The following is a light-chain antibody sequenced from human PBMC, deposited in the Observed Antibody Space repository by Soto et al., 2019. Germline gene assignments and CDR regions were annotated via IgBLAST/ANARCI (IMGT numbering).Light chain of an antibody. CDR1: QSISSIY. CDR3: QHYGDSSWT. CDR2: GAS. V-gene: IGKV3-20*01. Sequence: EIVLTQSPGTLSLSPGERATLSCRASQSISSIYLAWYQQKPGQAPRLLIYGASSRATGIPDRFSGSGSGTDFTLTISRLEPEDFAVYYCQHYGDSSWTFGQGTKVEIK. J-gene: IGKJ1*01.